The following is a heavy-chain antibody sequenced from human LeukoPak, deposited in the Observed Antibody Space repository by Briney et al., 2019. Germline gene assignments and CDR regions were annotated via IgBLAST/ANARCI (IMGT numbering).Heavy chain of an antibody. CDR1: GGSISSGSYY. Sequence: SETLSLTCTVSGGSISSGSYYWSWIRQPAGKGLEWIGRIYTSGSTNYNPSLKSRVTISVDTSKNQFSLKLSSVTAADTAVYYCARGYSSSWATYYYFDYWGQGTLVTVSS. V-gene: IGHV4-61*02. CDR3: ARGYSSSWATYYYFDY. D-gene: IGHD6-13*01. CDR2: IYTSGST. J-gene: IGHJ4*02.